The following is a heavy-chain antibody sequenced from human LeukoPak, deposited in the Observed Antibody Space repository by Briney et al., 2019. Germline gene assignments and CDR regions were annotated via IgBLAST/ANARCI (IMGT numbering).Heavy chain of an antibody. CDR2: IRSKADSYAA. J-gene: IGHJ4*02. Sequence: GGSLRLSCAASGFTFSGSTMHWVRQASGRGLEWVGRIRSKADSYAADYAASVKGRFTISRDDSKSTAYLQMNSLKTEDTAVYYCTNRSIINWGQGTLVTVSS. CDR1: GFTFSGST. V-gene: IGHV3-73*01. D-gene: IGHD3-10*01. CDR3: TNRSIIN.